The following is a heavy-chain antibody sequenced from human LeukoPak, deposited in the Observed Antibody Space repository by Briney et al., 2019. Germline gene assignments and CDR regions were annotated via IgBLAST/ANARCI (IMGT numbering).Heavy chain of an antibody. CDR3: ALSIAARPYYFDY. Sequence: PGRSLRLSCAASGFTFSSYGMHWVRQAPGKGLEWVAVIWYDGSNKYYADSVKGRFTISRDNPKNTLYLQMNSLRAEDTAVYYCALSIAARPYYFDYWGQGTLVTVSS. CDR1: GFTFSSYG. D-gene: IGHD6-6*01. J-gene: IGHJ4*02. V-gene: IGHV3-33*01. CDR2: IWYDGSNK.